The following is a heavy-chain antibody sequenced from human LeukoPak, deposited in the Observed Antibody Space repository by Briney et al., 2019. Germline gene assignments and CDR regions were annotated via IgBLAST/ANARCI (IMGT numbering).Heavy chain of an antibody. CDR2: DYYSGSS. CDR1: GGSITDYY. CDR3: ARDQRVRGVIIPFDY. J-gene: IGHJ4*02. Sequence: SETLSLTCTVSGGSITDYYWGWIRQPPGKGLEWIGYDYYSGSSNYNPSLKSRVTISLDTSKNQFSLKMSSVTAADTAVYYCARDQRVRGVIIPFDYWGQGTLVTVSS. D-gene: IGHD3-10*01. V-gene: IGHV4-59*01.